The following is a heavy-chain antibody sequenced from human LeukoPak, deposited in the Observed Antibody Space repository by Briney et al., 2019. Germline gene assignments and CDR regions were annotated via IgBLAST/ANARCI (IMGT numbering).Heavy chain of an antibody. Sequence: SVKVSCKASGGTFSSYAISWVRQAPGQGLEWMGRIIPIFGTANYAQKFQGRVTITADKSTSTAYMELSSLRSEDTAVYYCARVGDDYSNPLLSWFDPWGQGTLVTVSS. V-gene: IGHV1-69*06. CDR1: GGTFSSYA. D-gene: IGHD4-11*01. CDR3: ARVGDDYSNPLLSWFDP. CDR2: IIPIFGTA. J-gene: IGHJ5*02.